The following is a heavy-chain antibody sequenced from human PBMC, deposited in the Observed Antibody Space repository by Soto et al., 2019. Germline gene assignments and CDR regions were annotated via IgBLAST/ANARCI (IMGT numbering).Heavy chain of an antibody. V-gene: IGHV3-74*01. J-gene: IGHJ4*02. CDR3: ARGYGAASSSTIGC. CDR1: GFTFSSYW. CDR2: INGDGSTI. Sequence: EVQLVESGGDLVQPGGSLRLSCAASGFTFSSYWMHWVRQAPGKGLVWVSRINGDGSTINYADSVKGRFTISRDNAKNTRELQMNRLRAEDTSVYYCARGYGAASSSTIGCWGQGTRVTVSS. D-gene: IGHD5-18*01.